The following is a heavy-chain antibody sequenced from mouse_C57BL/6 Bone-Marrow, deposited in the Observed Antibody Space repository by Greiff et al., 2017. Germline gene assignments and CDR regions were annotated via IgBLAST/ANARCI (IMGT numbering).Heavy chain of an antibody. CDR1: GYTFTDYY. CDR2: INPNNGGT. CDR3: ARWGPFDY. Sequence: EVKLQQSGPELVKPGASVKISCKASGYTFTDYYMNWVKQSHGKSLEWIGDINPNNGGTSYNQKFKGKATLTVDKSSSTAYMELRSLTSEDSAVYYCARWGPFDYWGQGTTLTVSS. J-gene: IGHJ2*01. V-gene: IGHV1-26*01.